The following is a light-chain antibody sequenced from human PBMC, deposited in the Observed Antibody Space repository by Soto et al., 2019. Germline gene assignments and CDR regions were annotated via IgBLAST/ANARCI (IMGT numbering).Light chain of an antibody. J-gene: IGKJ5*01. CDR1: EDISSY. CDR3: QQFKNYPIT. Sequence: DIQLTQSPPTLSXXVXXXXTXXXRASEDISSYLVWYQQKPGAAPKLLIYAASALHSGVPSRFSGSGSGTDFTLTISSLHPEDFAVYFCQQFKNYPITFGQGTRLEIK. V-gene: IGKV1-9*01. CDR2: AAS.